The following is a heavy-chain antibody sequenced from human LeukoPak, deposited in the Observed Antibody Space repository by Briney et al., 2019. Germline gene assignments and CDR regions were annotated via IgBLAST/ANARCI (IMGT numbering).Heavy chain of an antibody. CDR1: GYSITIGYS. CDR2: IYHSEST. J-gene: IGHJ3*01. D-gene: IGHD3-16*01. Sequence: PSETLSLSCGLSGYSITIGYSWGWIRQPQGKGREWIGTIYHSESTHYNPSLKSRVTISPDTSKNQFSLKLTSVTASDTAVYYCARFDHVWETHGMDAFDLWGQGTMVTVSS. CDR3: ARFDHVWETHGMDAFDL. V-gene: IGHV4-38-2*01.